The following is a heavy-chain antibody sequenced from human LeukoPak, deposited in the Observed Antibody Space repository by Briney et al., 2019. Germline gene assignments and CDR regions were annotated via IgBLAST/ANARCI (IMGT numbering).Heavy chain of an antibody. D-gene: IGHD6-13*01. CDR1: GYTFTSYA. CDR2: INAGNGNT. CDR3: ARVPRQQLVRDAFGI. V-gene: IGHV1-3*01. J-gene: IGHJ3*02. Sequence: GASVKVSCKASGYTFTSYAMHWVRQAPGQRLEWMGWINAGNGNTKYSQKFQGRVTITRDTSASTAYMELSSLRSEDTAVYYCARVPRQQLVRDAFGIWGQGTMVTVSS.